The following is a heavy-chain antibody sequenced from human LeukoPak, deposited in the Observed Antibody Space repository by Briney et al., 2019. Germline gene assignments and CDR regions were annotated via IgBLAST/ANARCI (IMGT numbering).Heavy chain of an antibody. CDR1: GYTFTSYY. V-gene: IGHV1-46*01. CDR2: INPSGGRT. D-gene: IGHD6-19*01. CDR3: ARDSGQQWLPDY. J-gene: IGHJ4*02. Sequence: ASVKVSCKASGYTFTSYYMHWVRQAPGQGLEWMGIINPSGGRTSYAQRFQGRVTMTRDMSTSTVYMELSSLRSEDTAAYYCARDSGQQWLPDYWGQGTLVTVPS.